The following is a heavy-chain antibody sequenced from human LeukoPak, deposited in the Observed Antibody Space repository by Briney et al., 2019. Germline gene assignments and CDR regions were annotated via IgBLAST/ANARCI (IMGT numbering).Heavy chain of an antibody. CDR3: ARQTGYSSSIFDY. J-gene: IGHJ4*02. CDR2: IYYSGST. D-gene: IGHD6-13*01. Sequence: PSETLSLTCTVSGGSISSYCWSWIRQPPGKGLEWIGYIYYSGSTNYNPSLKSRVTISVDTSKNQFSLKLSSVTAADTAVYYCARQTGYSSSIFDYWGQGTLVTVSS. V-gene: IGHV4-59*08. CDR1: GGSISSYC.